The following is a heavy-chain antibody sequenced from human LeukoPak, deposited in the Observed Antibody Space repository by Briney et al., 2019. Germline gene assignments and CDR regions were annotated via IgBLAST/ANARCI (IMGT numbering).Heavy chain of an antibody. CDR2: ISGSGGST. J-gene: IGHJ4*02. CDR3: AKDPRAGVAFFDY. Sequence: PGRSLRLSCAASGFTFSSYAMSWVRQAPGKGLEWVSAISGSGGSTYYADSVKGRFTISRDNSKNTLYLQMNSLRAEDTAVYYCAKDPRAGVAFFDYWGQGTLVTVSS. D-gene: IGHD2-15*01. V-gene: IGHV3-23*01. CDR1: GFTFSSYA.